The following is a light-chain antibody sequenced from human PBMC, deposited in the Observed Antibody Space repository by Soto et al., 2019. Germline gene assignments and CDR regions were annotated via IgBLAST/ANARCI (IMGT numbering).Light chain of an antibody. J-gene: IGLJ7*01. Sequence: QSVLTQPPSASGSPGQSVTISCTGTSSDVGGYNYVSWYQQHPGKAPKFIIYDVSERPSGVPDRFSGSKSGNTASLTISGLEAEDEDDYYCCSYAGSYSWVFGGGTQLTVL. CDR1: SSDVGGYNY. CDR3: CSYAGSYSWV. CDR2: DVS. V-gene: IGLV2-11*01.